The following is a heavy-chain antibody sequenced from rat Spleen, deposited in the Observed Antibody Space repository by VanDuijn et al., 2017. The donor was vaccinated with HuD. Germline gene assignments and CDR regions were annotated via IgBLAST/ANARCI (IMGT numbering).Heavy chain of an antibody. CDR1: GFSLTSYN. CDR3: ARGAYGGYSEWFDY. V-gene: IGHV2-45*01. D-gene: IGHD1-11*01. J-gene: IGHJ2*01. Sequence: QVQLKESGPGPVQPSETLSLTCTVSGFSLTSYNVHWVRQPPGKGLEWRGVMGSSGSADYNSVLKSRLSNRRDTSKNQVFLKMNSLQSEDTTTYYCARGAYGGYSEWFDYWGQGVMVTVSS. CDR2: MGSSGSA.